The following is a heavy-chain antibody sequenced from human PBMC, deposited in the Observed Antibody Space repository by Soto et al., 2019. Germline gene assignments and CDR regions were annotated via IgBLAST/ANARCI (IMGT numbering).Heavy chain of an antibody. CDR2: IYNSGNT. J-gene: IGHJ5*02. D-gene: IGHD3-3*01. Sequence: SETLSLTCTVTGGSISSGNYYWSWIRQPPGKGLEWIGYIYNSGNTYYNPSLRSRITISVDTSKNQFSLQLRSVTAADTAVYYCARRNRLRFEFDPWGQGTMVTVSS. V-gene: IGHV4-30-4*01. CDR3: ARRNRLRFEFDP. CDR1: GGSISSGNYY.